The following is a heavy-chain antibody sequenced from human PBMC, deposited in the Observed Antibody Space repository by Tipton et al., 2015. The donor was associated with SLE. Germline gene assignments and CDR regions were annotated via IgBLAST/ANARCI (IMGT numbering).Heavy chain of an antibody. J-gene: IGHJ3*02. CDR2: IYYSGST. V-gene: IGHV4-39*07. CDR3: ARESGSYQDAFDI. Sequence: TLSLPCTVSGGSISSSSYYWGWIRQPPGKGLEWIGSIYYSGSTNYNPSLKSRVTISVDTSKNQFSLKLSSVTAADTAVYYCARESGSYQDAFDIWGQGTMVTVSS. D-gene: IGHD1-26*01. CDR1: GGSISSSSYY.